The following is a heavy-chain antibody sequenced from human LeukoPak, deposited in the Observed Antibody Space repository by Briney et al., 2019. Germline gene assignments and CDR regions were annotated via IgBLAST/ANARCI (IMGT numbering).Heavy chain of an antibody. CDR3: TTAYYDILTGYIQFDY. D-gene: IGHD3-9*01. CDR1: GFTFSNAW. V-gene: IGHV3-15*01. CDR2: IKSKTDGGTR. J-gene: IGHJ4*02. Sequence: GGSLRLSCAASGFTFSNAWMSWVRQAPGKGREWVGRIKSKTDGGTRDDAAPVKGRFTTSRDDSKNTLYLQMNSLKTEDTAVYYCTTAYYDILTGYIQFDYWGQGTLVTVSS.